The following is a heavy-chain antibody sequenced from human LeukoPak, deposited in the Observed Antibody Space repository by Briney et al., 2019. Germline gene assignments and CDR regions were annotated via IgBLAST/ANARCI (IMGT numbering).Heavy chain of an antibody. Sequence: PGGSLRLSCAASGFTFSSYGMHWVRQAPGKGLEWVAVISYDGRNKYYVDSVKGRFTISRDNSRNTLYLQMNSLRAEDTAMYYCAKGTLVVTDDAFDFWGQGTMVTVSS. D-gene: IGHD2-21*02. CDR3: AKGTLVVTDDAFDF. CDR2: ISYDGRNK. V-gene: IGHV3-30*18. J-gene: IGHJ3*01. CDR1: GFTFSSYG.